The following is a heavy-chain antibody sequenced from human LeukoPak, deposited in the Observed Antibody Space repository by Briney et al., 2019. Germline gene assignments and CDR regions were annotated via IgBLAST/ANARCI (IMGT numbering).Heavy chain of an antibody. Sequence: SQSLSLTCTVSRGSLSSGDYYWRWLRHPPGKGLVWIGYIYYSGSTYYNPSLKSRVTITVDTSKNQFSLKLSSVTAADTAVYYCARATVLRYFDWLSLPCYYFDYWGQGTLVTVSS. CDR3: ARATVLRYFDWLSLPCYYFDY. D-gene: IGHD3-9*01. CDR1: RGSLSSGDYY. CDR2: IYYSGST. V-gene: IGHV4-30-4*08. J-gene: IGHJ4*02.